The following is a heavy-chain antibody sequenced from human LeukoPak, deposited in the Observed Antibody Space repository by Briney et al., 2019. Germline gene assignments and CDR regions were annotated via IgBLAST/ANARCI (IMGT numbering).Heavy chain of an antibody. Sequence: PGGSLRLSCAASGFTFRNYWMHWVRQGPGKGLVWVSRINTDGSDGSSTNYADSVKGRFTISRDNAKNTLYLQMNSLRAEDTAVYYCARVVAAGKWYFDLWGRGTLVTVSS. CDR3: ARVVAAGKWYFDL. J-gene: IGHJ2*01. V-gene: IGHV3-74*01. CDR2: INTDGSDGSST. D-gene: IGHD6-19*01. CDR1: GFTFRNYW.